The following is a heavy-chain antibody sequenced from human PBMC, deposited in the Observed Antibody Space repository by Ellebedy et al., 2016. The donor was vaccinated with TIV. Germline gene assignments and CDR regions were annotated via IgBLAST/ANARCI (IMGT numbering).Heavy chain of an antibody. J-gene: IGHJ4*02. V-gene: IGHV1-58*01. CDR3: AAGDGTIFGVVLDY. Sequence: SVKVSCXASGFTFTSSAVQWVRQARGQRLEWIGWIVVGSGNTNYAQKFQERVTITRDMSTSTAYMELSSLRSEDTAVYYCAAGDGTIFGVVLDYWGQGTLVTVSS. CDR2: IVVGSGNT. CDR1: GFTFTSSA. D-gene: IGHD3-3*01.